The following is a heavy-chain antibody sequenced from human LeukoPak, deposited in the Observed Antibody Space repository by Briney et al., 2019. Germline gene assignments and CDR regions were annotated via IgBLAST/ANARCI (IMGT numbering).Heavy chain of an antibody. Sequence: SETLSLTCTVSGGSIGRSSYYWGWIRQPPGKGLEWIGSIYYSGSTYYNPSLKSRVTISVDTSKNQFSLKLSSVTAADTAVYYCARDSPYYYDSSGYFDWGQGTLVTVSS. D-gene: IGHD3-22*01. J-gene: IGHJ4*02. CDR3: ARDSPYYYDSSGYFD. V-gene: IGHV4-39*07. CDR1: GGSIGRSSYY. CDR2: IYYSGST.